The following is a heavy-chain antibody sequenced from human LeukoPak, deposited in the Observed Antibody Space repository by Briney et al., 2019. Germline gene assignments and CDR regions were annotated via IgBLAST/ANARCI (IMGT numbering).Heavy chain of an antibody. CDR1: GGSISSYY. J-gene: IGHJ2*01. D-gene: IGHD6-13*01. Sequence: SETLSLTCTVSGGSISSYYWSWIRQPAGKGLEWIGRIYTSGTTHYNPSLKSRVTMSVDTSKNQFSLKLSSMIAADTAVYYCARVSSSWYQDWYFDLWGRGTLVTVPS. V-gene: IGHV4-4*07. CDR3: ARVSSSWYQDWYFDL. CDR2: IYTSGTT.